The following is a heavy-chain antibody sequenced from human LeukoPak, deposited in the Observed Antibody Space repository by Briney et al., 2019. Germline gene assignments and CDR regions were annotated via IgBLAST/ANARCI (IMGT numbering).Heavy chain of an antibody. J-gene: IGHJ4*02. CDR3: ARHKSGWFYADY. V-gene: IGHV4-39*01. CDR2: ILYSGST. Sequence: GSLRLSCAASGFTLRSYTMNWVRQSPGKGLEWIGSILYSGSTYYNPSLKSRVTISVDTSKNQFSLKLSSVTAADTAVYYCARHKSGWFYADYWGQGTLVTVSS. D-gene: IGHD6-19*01. CDR1: GFTLRSYTMN.